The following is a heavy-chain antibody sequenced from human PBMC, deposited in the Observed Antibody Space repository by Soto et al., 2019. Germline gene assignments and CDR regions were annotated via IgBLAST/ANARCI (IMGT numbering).Heavy chain of an antibody. D-gene: IGHD2-15*01. CDR1: GGSISSGDYF. Sequence: PSETLSLTCTVSGGSISSGDYFWSWIRQPPGKGLEWIGYIYYSGSTYYDPSLKSRVTISVDTSKNQFSLKLSSVTAADTALYHCATGPTYQTYKDNRSAHQFDYWGQGTLVTVSS. CDR2: IYYSGST. V-gene: IGHV4-30-4*01. J-gene: IGHJ4*02. CDR3: ATGPTYQTYKDNRSAHQFDY.